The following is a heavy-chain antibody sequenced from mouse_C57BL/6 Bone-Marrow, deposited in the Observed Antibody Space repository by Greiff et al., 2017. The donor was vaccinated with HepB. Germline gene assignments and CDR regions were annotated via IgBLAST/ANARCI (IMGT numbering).Heavy chain of an antibody. V-gene: IGHV1-64*01. CDR3: ARSNGYYRYYFDY. CDR2: IHPNSGST. J-gene: IGHJ2*01. Sequence: VQLQQPGAELVKPGASVKLSCKASGYTFTSYWMHWVKQRPGQGLEWIGMIHPNSGSTNYNEKFKSKATLTVDQSSSTAYMQLSSLTSEDSAVYYCARSNGYYRYYFDYWGQGTTLTVSS. CDR1: GYTFTSYW. D-gene: IGHD2-3*01.